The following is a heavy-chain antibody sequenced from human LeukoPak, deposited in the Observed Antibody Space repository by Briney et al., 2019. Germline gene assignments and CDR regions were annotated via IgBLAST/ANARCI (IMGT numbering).Heavy chain of an antibody. D-gene: IGHD3-3*01. V-gene: IGHV1-8*03. Sequence: ASVKVSCKACGYTFTCYDINWVRQATGQGLEWMGWMNPNSGNTGYAQKFQGRVTFTRNTSISTAYMDLSSLRSEDTAVYYCTTGPSPLSYYDFRSGLYSDAWGKGTTVTVSS. CDR3: TTGPSPLSYYDFRSGLYSDA. CDR2: MNPNSGNT. CDR1: GYTFTCYD. J-gene: IGHJ6*04.